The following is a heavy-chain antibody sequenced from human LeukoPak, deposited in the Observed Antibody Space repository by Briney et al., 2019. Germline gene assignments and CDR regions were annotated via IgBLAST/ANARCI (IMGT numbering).Heavy chain of an antibody. V-gene: IGHV3-30*04. Sequence: GGSLRLSCAASGFNFNIYAMHWVRQAPGKGLEWVAVISYDGSDKYYADSVQGRFTISRDNSKNTLYLQMNSLRAEDTAVYYCARFAVYVDTSMVTAHYFDYWGQGTLVTVSS. CDR1: GFNFNIYA. CDR3: ARFAVYVDTSMVTAHYFDY. D-gene: IGHD5-18*01. CDR2: ISYDGSDK. J-gene: IGHJ4*02.